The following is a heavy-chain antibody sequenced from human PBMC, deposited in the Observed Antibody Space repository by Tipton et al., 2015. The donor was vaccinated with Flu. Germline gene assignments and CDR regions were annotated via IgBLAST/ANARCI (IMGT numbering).Heavy chain of an antibody. D-gene: IGHD2-21*02. J-gene: IGHJ4*02. CDR1: GFTFSSYA. CDR3: AKDQDDQASCAGDCYGPFDY. CDR2: LSYDGTNK. V-gene: IGHV3-30-3*01. Sequence: SLRLSCAASGFTFSSYAMYWVRQAPGKGLEWVATLSYDGTNKYYADSVKGRFTISRDNSKNTLYLQMNSLRADDTAIYRCAKDQDDQASCAGDCYGPFDYWGQGTLVTVSS.